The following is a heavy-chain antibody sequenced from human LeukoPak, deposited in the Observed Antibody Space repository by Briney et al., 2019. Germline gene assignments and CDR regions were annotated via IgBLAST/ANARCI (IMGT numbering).Heavy chain of an antibody. Sequence: GGSLRLSCAASGFTFSSYAMHWVRQAPGKGLEWVSSISSSSSYIYYADSVKGRFTISRDNAKNSLYLQMNSLRAEDTAVYYCARAITNYGYIFDCWGQGTLVTVSS. CDR3: ARAITNYGYIFDC. V-gene: IGHV3-21*01. CDR2: ISSSSSYI. D-gene: IGHD5-18*01. J-gene: IGHJ4*02. CDR1: GFTFSSYA.